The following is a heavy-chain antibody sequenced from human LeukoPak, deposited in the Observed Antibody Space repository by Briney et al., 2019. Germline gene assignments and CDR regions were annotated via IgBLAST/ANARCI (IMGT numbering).Heavy chain of an antibody. CDR1: GFTFSIFG. Sequence: GGSLRLSCAASGFTFSIFGMHWVRQGPGKGLEWVAVIWNDGSTKYYADSVKGRFTISRDNSKNTLYLQMNSLRAEDTAVYYCARQEAVAADYFHYWGQGALVTVSS. CDR2: IWNDGSTK. D-gene: IGHD6-19*01. J-gene: IGHJ4*02. CDR3: ARQEAVAADYFHY. V-gene: IGHV3-33*01.